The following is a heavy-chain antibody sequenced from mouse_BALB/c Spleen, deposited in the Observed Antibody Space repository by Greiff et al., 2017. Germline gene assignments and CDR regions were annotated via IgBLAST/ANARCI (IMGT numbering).Heavy chain of an antibody. CDR1: GFTFSSYA. V-gene: IGHV5-6-5*01. J-gene: IGHJ3*01. CDR2: ISSGGST. Sequence: EVMLVESGGGLVKPGGSLKLSCAASGFTFSSYAMSWVRQTPEKRLEWVASISSGGSTYYPDSVKGRFTISRDNARNILYLQMSSLRSEDTAMYYCARGRDGYYLAWFAYWGQGTLVTVSA. CDR3: ARGRDGYYLAWFAY. D-gene: IGHD2-3*01.